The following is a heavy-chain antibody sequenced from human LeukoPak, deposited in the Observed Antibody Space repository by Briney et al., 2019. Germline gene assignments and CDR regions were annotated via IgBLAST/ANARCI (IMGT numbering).Heavy chain of an antibody. V-gene: IGHV3-30*14. Sequence: GRSLRLSCAASGFTFSGYSMHWVRQAPGKGLEWVAVTSSDGSNKYYADSVKGRFTISRDNSKNTLYLQMNSLRAEDTAAYYCARDGFSSGYPYDAFDIWGQGTMVTVSS. D-gene: IGHD3-22*01. CDR2: TSSDGSNK. J-gene: IGHJ3*02. CDR1: GFTFSGYS. CDR3: ARDGFSSGYPYDAFDI.